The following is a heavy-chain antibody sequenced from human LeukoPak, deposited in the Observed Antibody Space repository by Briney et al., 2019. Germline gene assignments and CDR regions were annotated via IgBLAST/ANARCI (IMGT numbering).Heavy chain of an antibody. Sequence: SETLSLTCAVYGGSFSGYYWSWIRQPPGKGLEWIGEINDSGSTNYNPSLKSRVTISVDTSKNQFSLKLSSVTAADTAAYYCARGFVLLWFGELTEPDYYYYGMDVWGQGTTVTVSS. CDR2: INDSGST. D-gene: IGHD3-10*01. CDR1: GGSFSGYY. CDR3: ARGFVLLWFGELTEPDYYYYGMDV. J-gene: IGHJ6*02. V-gene: IGHV4-34*01.